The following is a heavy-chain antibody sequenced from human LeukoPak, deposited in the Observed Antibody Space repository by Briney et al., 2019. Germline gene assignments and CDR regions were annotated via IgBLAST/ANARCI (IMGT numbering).Heavy chain of an antibody. Sequence: GRSLRLSCAASGFTFSSYGMHWVRQAPGKGLEWVAVISYDGSNKYYADSVKGRFTISRDNSKNTLYLQMNSLRAEDTAVYYCARDRLAPFDIWGQGTMVTVSS. CDR2: ISYDGSNK. CDR3: ARDRLAPFDI. CDR1: GFTFSSYG. J-gene: IGHJ3*02. V-gene: IGHV3-30*03.